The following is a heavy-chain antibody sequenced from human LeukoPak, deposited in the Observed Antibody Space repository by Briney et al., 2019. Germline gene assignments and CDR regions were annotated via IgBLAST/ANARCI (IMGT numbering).Heavy chain of an antibody. Sequence: SVKVSCKASGGTFSSYAISWVRQAPGQGLEWMGGIIPIFGTANYAQKFQGRVTITAYESTSTAYMELSSLRSEDTAVYYCARDDSSGYPTDYWGQGTLVTVSS. V-gene: IGHV1-69*01. D-gene: IGHD3-22*01. CDR1: GGTFSSYA. CDR3: ARDDSSGYPTDY. CDR2: IIPIFGTA. J-gene: IGHJ4*02.